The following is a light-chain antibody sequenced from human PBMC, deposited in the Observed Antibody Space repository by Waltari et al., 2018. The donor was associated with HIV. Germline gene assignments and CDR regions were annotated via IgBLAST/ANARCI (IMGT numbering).Light chain of an antibody. J-gene: IGLJ2*01. CDR2: GVY. Sequence: QSALTQPASVSGSPGQSITISCAGTTRDIGIFDSVSWYQQHPGRAPQLMISGVYSRPSGVSSRFSGSKSGNTASLTISGLQAEDEANYYCCSYTAIHTLIFGGGTKLTVL. CDR3: CSYTAIHTLI. CDR1: TRDIGIFDS. V-gene: IGLV2-14*01.